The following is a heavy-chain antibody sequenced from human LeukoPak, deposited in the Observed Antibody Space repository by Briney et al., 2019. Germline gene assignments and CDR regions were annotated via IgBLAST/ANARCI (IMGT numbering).Heavy chain of an antibody. CDR3: ARDHSVLGTGYYYYMDV. V-gene: IGHV4-59*01. CDR2: IYYSGST. J-gene: IGHJ6*03. CDR1: GGSISSYY. Sequence: PSETLSLTCTVSGGSISSYYWSWIRQPPGKGLEWIGYIYYSGSTNYNPSLKSRVTISVDTSKNQFSLKLSSVTAADTAVYYCARDHSVLGTGYYYYMDVWGKGTTVTVSS. D-gene: IGHD3-16*01.